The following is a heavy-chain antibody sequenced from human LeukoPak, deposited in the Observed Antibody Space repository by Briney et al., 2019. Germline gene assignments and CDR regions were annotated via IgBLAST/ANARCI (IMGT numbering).Heavy chain of an antibody. D-gene: IGHD3-22*01. J-gene: IGHJ4*02. CDR3: ARDQEEYYYDSSGYYDY. CDR1: GYTFTGYY. Sequence: ASVKVSCKASGYTFTGYYMHWVRQAPGQGLEWMGWISAYNGNTNYAQKLQGRVTMTTDTSTSTAYMELRSLRSDDTAVYYCARDQEEYYYDSSGYYDYWGQGTLVTVSS. V-gene: IGHV1-18*04. CDR2: ISAYNGNT.